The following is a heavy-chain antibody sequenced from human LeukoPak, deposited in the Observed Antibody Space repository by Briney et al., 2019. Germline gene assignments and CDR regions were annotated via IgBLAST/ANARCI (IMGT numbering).Heavy chain of an antibody. J-gene: IGHJ3*02. D-gene: IGHD3-22*01. CDR1: GGSISSYY. CDR2: IYYSGST. CDR3: ARGRGPYYDSSGYYRDAFDI. Sequence: PSETLSLTCTGSGGSISSYYWSWIRQPPGKGLEWIGYIYYSGSTNYNPSLKSRVTISVDTSKNQFSLKLSSVTAADTAVYYCARGRGPYYDSSGYYRDAFDIWGQGTMVTVSS. V-gene: IGHV4-59*01.